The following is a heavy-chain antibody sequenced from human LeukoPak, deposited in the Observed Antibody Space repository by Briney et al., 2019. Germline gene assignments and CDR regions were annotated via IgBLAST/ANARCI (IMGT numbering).Heavy chain of an antibody. CDR1: GFTFSGYW. CDR3: ARDNGRTRNIVVVTGHDY. D-gene: IGHD2-21*02. CDR2: IKQDGSEK. V-gene: IGHV3-7*01. J-gene: IGHJ4*02. Sequence: GGSLRLSCAASGFTFSGYWMSWVRQAPGKGLEWVANIKQDGSEKYYVDSVKGRFTISRDNAKNSLYLQMNSLRAEDTAVYYCARDNGRTRNIVVVTGHDYWGQGTLVTVSS.